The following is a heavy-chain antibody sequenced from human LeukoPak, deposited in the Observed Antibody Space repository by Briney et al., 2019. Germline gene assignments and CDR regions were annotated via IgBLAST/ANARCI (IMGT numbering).Heavy chain of an antibody. V-gene: IGHV3-64D*06. Sequence: GGSLRLSCSASGFTFSSYAMHWVRQAPGKGLEYVSAISSNGGSTYYADSVKGRFTISRDNSKNTLYLQMSSLRAEDTAVYYCVKDLQWFGELLQEENYWGQGTLVTVSS. CDR2: ISSNGGST. CDR3: VKDLQWFGELLQEENY. J-gene: IGHJ4*02. CDR1: GFTFSSYA. D-gene: IGHD3-10*01.